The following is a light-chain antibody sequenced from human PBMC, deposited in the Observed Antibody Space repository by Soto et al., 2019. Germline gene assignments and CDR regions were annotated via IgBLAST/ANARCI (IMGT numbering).Light chain of an antibody. CDR1: SSDVGGYKY. CDR3: RSYRRGGFYV. V-gene: IGLV2-14*01. Sequence: QSALTQPASGSGSPGQSITISCTGTSSDVGGYKYVSWYQQHPGKAPKLLIYEVSNRHSGLSNRFSASKSDNTASLTISGLRAEDEADYYCRSYRRGGFYVFGTG. J-gene: IGLJ1*01. CDR2: EVS.